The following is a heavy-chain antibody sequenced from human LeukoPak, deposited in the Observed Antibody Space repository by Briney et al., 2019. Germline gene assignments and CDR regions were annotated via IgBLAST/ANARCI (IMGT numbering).Heavy chain of an antibody. Sequence: SETLSLTCTVSGGSISSSSYYWGWIRQPPGKGLEWIGSIYHSGSTNYNPSLKSRVTISVDKSKNQFSLKLSSVTAADTAVYYCARATDSSSWYEEGFDYWGQGTLVTVSS. CDR2: IYHSGST. J-gene: IGHJ4*02. CDR1: GGSISSSSYY. CDR3: ARATDSSSWYEEGFDY. D-gene: IGHD6-13*01. V-gene: IGHV4-39*07.